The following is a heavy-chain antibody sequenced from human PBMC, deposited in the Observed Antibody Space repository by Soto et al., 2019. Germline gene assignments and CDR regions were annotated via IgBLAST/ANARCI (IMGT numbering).Heavy chain of an antibody. J-gene: IGHJ4*02. Sequence: GGSLRLSCAASGFTFSSYWMHWVRQAPGEGLVWVSRINSDGSSTSYADSVKGRFTISRDNAKNTLYLQMNSLRAEDTAVYYCARGGGSSGSDWGQGTLVTVSS. CDR1: GFTFSSYW. CDR2: INSDGSST. D-gene: IGHD5-12*01. CDR3: ARGGGSSGSD. V-gene: IGHV3-74*01.